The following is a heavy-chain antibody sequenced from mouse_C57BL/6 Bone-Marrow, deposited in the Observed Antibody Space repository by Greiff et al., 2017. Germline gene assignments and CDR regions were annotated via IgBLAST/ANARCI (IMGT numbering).Heavy chain of an antibody. CDR1: GYTFTDYE. Sequence: QVQLQQSGAELVRPGASVTLSCKASGYTFTDYEMHWVKQTPVQGLEWIGAIDPETGGTAYNQKFKGKAILTADKSSSTADMELRSLTSEDSAVYYCTKGCRLYYGGRGNTLTVTA. J-gene: IGHJ2*01. CDR2: IDPETGGT. CDR3: TKGCRLYY. V-gene: IGHV1-15*01.